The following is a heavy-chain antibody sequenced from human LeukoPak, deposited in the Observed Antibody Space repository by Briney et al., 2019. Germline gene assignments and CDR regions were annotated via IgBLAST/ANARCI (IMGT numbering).Heavy chain of an antibody. V-gene: IGHV4-59*12. CDR3: ARDRGGYYYDSSGYYDLDY. J-gene: IGHJ4*02. CDR1: GGSISSYY. CDR2: IYYSGST. D-gene: IGHD3-22*01. Sequence: SETLSLTCTVSGGSISSYYWSWIRQPPGKGLEWIGYIYYSGSTNYNPSLKSRVTISVDTSKNQFSLKLSSVTAADTAVYYCARDRGGYYYDSSGYYDLDYWGQGTLVTVSS.